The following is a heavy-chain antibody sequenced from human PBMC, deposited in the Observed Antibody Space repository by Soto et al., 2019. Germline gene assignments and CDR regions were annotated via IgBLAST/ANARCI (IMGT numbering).Heavy chain of an antibody. V-gene: IGHV3-23*01. Sequence: EVQLLESGGGLTQPGGSLRLACAASGFSFSSYAMSWVRQAPSQGLEWVSSITTRGGRTYYADSVRGRFTISRDNFANALYQEMNSLSAEDTAIYYCAKEYYYDPSGPYSDLYFDSWGQGTLVTVSS. CDR1: GFSFSSYA. D-gene: IGHD3-22*01. J-gene: IGHJ4*02. CDR3: AKEYYYDPSGPYSDLYFDS. CDR2: ITTRGGRT.